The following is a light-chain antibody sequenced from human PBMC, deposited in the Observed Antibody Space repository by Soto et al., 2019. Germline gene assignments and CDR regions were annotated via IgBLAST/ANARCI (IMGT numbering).Light chain of an antibody. J-gene: IGKJ1*01. Sequence: DIQMTQSPSTLSRSVGDRVTITCRASQTISSWLAWYQQKPGKAPKLLIYKAYTLKSGVPSRFSGSGSGTEFTLSISSLQPDEFATYYCQHYNSYSEAFGQGTKVEIK. V-gene: IGKV1-5*03. CDR1: QTISSW. CDR3: QHYNSYSEA. CDR2: KAY.